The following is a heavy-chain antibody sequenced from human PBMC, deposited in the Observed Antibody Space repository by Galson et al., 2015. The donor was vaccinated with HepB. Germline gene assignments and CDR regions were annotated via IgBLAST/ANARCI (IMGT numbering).Heavy chain of an antibody. CDR3: AKAGRGYSGYDDY. J-gene: IGHJ4*02. V-gene: IGHV3-23*01. Sequence: SLRLSCAASGFTFSSYAMSWVRQAPGKGLEWVSAISGSGGSTYYADSVKGRFTISRDNSKNTLYLQMNSLRAEDTAVYYCAKAGRGYSGYDDYWGQGTLVTVSS. CDR1: GFTFSSYA. D-gene: IGHD5-12*01. CDR2: ISGSGGST.